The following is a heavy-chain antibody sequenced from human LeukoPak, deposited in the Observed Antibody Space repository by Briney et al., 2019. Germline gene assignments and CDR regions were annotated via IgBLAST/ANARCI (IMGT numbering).Heavy chain of an antibody. V-gene: IGHV4-34*01. CDR3: ARHIPYYYDSSGYYYVGWFDP. CDR1: GGSFSGHY. CDR2: INHSGST. Sequence: SETLSLTCAVYGGSFSGHYWSWIRQPPGKGLEWIGEINHSGSTNYNPSLKSRVTISVDTSKNQFSLKLSSVTAADTAVYYCARHIPYYYDSSGYYYVGWFDPWGQGTLVTVSS. D-gene: IGHD3-22*01. J-gene: IGHJ5*02.